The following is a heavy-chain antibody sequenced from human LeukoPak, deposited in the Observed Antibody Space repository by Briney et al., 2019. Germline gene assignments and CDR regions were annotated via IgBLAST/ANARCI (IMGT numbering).Heavy chain of an antibody. V-gene: IGHV1-8*01. Sequence: GASVKVSCKASGYTFTSYDINWVRQATGQGLEWMGWVNPNSGNTGYAQKFQGRVTMTRNTSISTAYMELSSLRSEDTAVYYCARAPPWSTGVDAFDIWGQGTMATVSS. J-gene: IGHJ3*02. CDR3: ARAPPWSTGVDAFDI. D-gene: IGHD2-2*01. CDR2: VNPNSGNT. CDR1: GYTFTSYD.